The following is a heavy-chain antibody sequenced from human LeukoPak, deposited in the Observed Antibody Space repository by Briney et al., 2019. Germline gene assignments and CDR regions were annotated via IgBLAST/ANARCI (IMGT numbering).Heavy chain of an antibody. CDR1: GDSVTGYY. CDR2: IYNIGTT. J-gene: IGHJ4*02. D-gene: IGHD2-15*01. CDR3: VIGVGWQPDY. Sequence: PSETLSLTCTVFGDSVTGYYLNWVRQPPGKGLEGIGHIYNIGTTNYNPSLKSRLTISADTSKNQFSLKLRSVTAADTAVYYCVIGVGWQPDYWGQGALVTVSS. V-gene: IGHV4-59*02.